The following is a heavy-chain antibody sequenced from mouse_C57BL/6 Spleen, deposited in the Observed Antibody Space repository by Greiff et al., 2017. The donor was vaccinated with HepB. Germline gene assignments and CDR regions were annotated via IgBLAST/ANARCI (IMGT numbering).Heavy chain of an antibody. J-gene: IGHJ2*01. Sequence: VQLQQSGAELVRPGASVKLSCKASGYTFTDYYINWVKQRPGQGLEWIARIYPGSGNTYYNEKFKGKATLTADKSSSTAYMQLSSLTSEDSAVYFCARELFTIDYWGQGTTLTVSS. D-gene: IGHD2-12*01. CDR1: GYTFTDYY. CDR3: ARELFTIDY. V-gene: IGHV1-76*01. CDR2: IYPGSGNT.